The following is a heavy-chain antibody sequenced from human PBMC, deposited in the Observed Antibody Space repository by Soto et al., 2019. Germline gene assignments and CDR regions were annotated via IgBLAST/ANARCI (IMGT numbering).Heavy chain of an antibody. Sequence: PSDTLCLTGSVSGGSINSGGYLWTWVRQTPGKGLEWIGSIHHSGTTSYNPSLESRVTLSLDTSKNQFSLNLASVTAADTAVYFCVRANWNRFDPWGQG. CDR2: IHHSGTT. CDR1: GGSINSGGYL. V-gene: IGHV4-30-2*01. CDR3: VRANWNRFDP. D-gene: IGHD1-1*01. J-gene: IGHJ5*02.